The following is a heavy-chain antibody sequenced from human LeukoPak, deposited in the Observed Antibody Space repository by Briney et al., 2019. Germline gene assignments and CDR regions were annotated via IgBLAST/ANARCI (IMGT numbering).Heavy chain of an antibody. CDR2: IFHNGNT. CDR3: ARIEDVTRGYNHAYYFDY. D-gene: IGHD5-18*01. V-gene: IGHV4-38-2*02. Sequence: SETLSLTCTVSGYSISSDYYWGWIRQPPGKGLAWIGNIFHNGNTYYNPSLKSRVTMSIDTSKKQFSLKLRTATAADTAVYYCARIEDVTRGYNHAYYFDYWGQGTLVTVSS. J-gene: IGHJ4*02. CDR1: GYSISSDYY.